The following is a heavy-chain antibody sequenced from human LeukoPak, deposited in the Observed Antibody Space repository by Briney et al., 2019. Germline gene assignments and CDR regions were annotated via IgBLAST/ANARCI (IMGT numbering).Heavy chain of an antibody. V-gene: IGHV3-21*01. CDR2: ISSSSSYI. CDR3: ARSRLWFGELLYYFDY. D-gene: IGHD3-10*01. CDR1: GFTFSSYS. J-gene: IGHJ4*02. Sequence: GGSLRLSCAASGFTFSSYSMNWVRQAPGKGLEWVSSISSSSSYIYYADSVKGRFTISRDNAKNSLYLQMNSLRADDTAAYYCARSRLWFGELLYYFDYWGQGTLVTVSS.